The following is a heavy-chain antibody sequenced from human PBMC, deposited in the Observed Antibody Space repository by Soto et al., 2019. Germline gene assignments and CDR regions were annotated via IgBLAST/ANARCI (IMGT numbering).Heavy chain of an antibody. V-gene: IGHV3-30-3*01. Sequence: GGSLRLSCAASGFTFSSYAMHWVRQAPGKGLEWVAVISYDGSNKYYADSVKGRFTISRDNSKNTLYLQMNSLRAEDTAVYYCARDRGSSWRNKDEYFQHWGQGTLVTVSS. CDR1: GFTFSSYA. J-gene: IGHJ1*01. CDR3: ARDRGSSWRNKDEYFQH. D-gene: IGHD6-13*01. CDR2: ISYDGSNK.